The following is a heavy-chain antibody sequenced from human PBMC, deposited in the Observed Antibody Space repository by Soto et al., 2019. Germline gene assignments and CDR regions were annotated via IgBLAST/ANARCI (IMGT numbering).Heavy chain of an antibody. CDR3: ARYIPGVRYYGMDV. CDR2: IGESGTPT. D-gene: IGHD2-2*01. V-gene: IGHV3-23*01. J-gene: IGHJ6*02. CDR1: GFTFSSYA. Sequence: EVQLLESGGGLVQPGGSLRLSCAASGFTFSSYAMKWVRQAPGKGLEWVSLIGESGTPTYYADSVKGRFTISRDNSGNTLFPEMYSVRAEDTAVYYCARYIPGVRYYGMDVLGQGTTVTVSS.